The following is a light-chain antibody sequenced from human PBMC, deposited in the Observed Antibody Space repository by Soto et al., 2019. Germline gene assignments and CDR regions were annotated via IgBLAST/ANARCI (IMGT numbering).Light chain of an antibody. CDR1: QSVRSH. CDR3: QQYKNWPL. J-gene: IGKJ5*01. V-gene: IGKV3-15*01. Sequence: IVMTQSPATLSVSPGEGVTLSCRASQSVRSHLAWYQQKPGQPPRLLIYGASTRATGIPARFSGSGFGTEVTPPISNLESEDFAVYYFQQYKNWPLFGQGTRLEIK. CDR2: GAS.